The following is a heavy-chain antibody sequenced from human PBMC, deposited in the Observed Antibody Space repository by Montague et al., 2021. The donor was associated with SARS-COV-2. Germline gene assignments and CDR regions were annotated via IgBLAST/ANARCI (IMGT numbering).Heavy chain of an antibody. CDR3: ASAPRYSFGFWAY. D-gene: IGHD5-12*01. J-gene: IGHJ4*02. CDR1: GASSSNYY. CDR2: INHSGYT. V-gene: IGHV4-34*01. Sequence: SETLSLTCAVYGASSSNYYWSWIRQPPGKGLEWVGEINHSGYTXXXPSXEGRLTISLDSSKKQFSLKLTSVTAADTTIYYCASAPRYSFGFWAYWGQGTLVSVSS.